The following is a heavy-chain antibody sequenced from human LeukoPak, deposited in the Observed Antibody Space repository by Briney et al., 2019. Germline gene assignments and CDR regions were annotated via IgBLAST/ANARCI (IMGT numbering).Heavy chain of an antibody. V-gene: IGHV3-21*01. CDR1: GFTSSSYS. Sequence: PGGSLRLSCAASGFTSSSYSMNWVRQAPGKGLEWVSSISSSSSYIYYADSVKGRFTISRDNAKNSLYLQMNSLRAEDTAVYYCARVFVSSYYFDYWGQGTLVTVSS. CDR2: ISSSSSYI. J-gene: IGHJ4*02. CDR3: ARVFVSSYYFDY. D-gene: IGHD6-6*01.